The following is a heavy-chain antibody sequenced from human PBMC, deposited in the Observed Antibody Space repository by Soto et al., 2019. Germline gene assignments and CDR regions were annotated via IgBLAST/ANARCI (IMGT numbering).Heavy chain of an antibody. CDR1: GGSVSSGNYY. CDR2: IYYTGSS. CDR3: ARAVYCSGGSCSFDP. Sequence: QVQLQESGPGLVKPSETLSLTCTVSGGSVSSGNYYWSWIRQPPGKGLEWIGFIYYTGSSSYNPSLKRRVTMPLDTSNNQFSLKLTSVTAADTAVYYCARAVYCSGGSCSFDPWGQGTLVTVSS. J-gene: IGHJ5*02. V-gene: IGHV4-61*01. D-gene: IGHD2-15*01.